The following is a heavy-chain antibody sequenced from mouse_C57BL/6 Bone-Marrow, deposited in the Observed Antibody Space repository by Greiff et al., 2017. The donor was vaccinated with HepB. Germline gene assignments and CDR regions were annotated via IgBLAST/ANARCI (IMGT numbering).Heavy chain of an antibody. Sequence: EVHLVESGGGLVKPGGSLKLSCAASGFTFSSYAMSWVRQTPEKRLEWVATISDGGSYTYYPDNVKGRFTISRDNAKNNLYLQMSHLKYEDTAMYYCARRDGGSSLFFDYWGQGTTLTVSS. D-gene: IGHD1-1*02. CDR2: ISDGGSYT. CDR1: GFTFSSYA. J-gene: IGHJ2*01. V-gene: IGHV5-4*01. CDR3: ARRDGGSSLFFDY.